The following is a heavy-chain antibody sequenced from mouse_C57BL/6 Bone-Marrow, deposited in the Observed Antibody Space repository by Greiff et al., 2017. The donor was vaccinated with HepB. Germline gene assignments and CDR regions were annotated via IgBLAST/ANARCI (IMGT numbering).Heavy chain of an antibody. CDR3: ARDDGYYWYFDV. V-gene: IGHV5-4*01. J-gene: IGHJ1*03. Sequence: EVKLVESGGGLVKPGGSLKLSCAASGFTFSSYAMSWVRQTPEKRLEWVATISDGGSYTYYPDNVKGRFTIFRDNAKNNLYLQMSHLKSEDTAMYYCARDDGYYWYFDVWGTGTTVTVSS. CDR1: GFTFSSYA. CDR2: ISDGGSYT. D-gene: IGHD2-3*01.